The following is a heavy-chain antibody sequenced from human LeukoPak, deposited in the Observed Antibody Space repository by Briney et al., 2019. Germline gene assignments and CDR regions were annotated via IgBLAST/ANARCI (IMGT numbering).Heavy chain of an antibody. CDR1: GFTFSSYA. Sequence: PGGSLRLSCAASGFTFSSYAMSWVRQAPGKGLEWVSAISGSGGSTYYADSVKGRFTISRDNSKNTLYLQMNSLRAEDTAVYYRAKKVVVAATERAPFDYWGQGTLVTVSS. J-gene: IGHJ4*02. D-gene: IGHD2-15*01. V-gene: IGHV3-23*01. CDR3: AKKVVVAATERAPFDY. CDR2: ISGSGGST.